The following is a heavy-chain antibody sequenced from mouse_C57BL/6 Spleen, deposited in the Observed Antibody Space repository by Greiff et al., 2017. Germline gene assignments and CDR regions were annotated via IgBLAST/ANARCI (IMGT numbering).Heavy chain of an antibody. J-gene: IGHJ4*01. V-gene: IGHV1-72*01. CDR3: ARPLITTVVATPLYAMDY. CDR1: GYTFTSYW. D-gene: IGHD1-1*01. Sequence: QVQLQQPGAELVKPGASVKLSCKASGYTFTSYWMHWVKPRPGRGLEWIGRIDPNSGGTKYNEKFKSKATLTVDKPSSTAYMQLSSLTSEDSAVYYCARPLITTVVATPLYAMDYWGQGTSVTVSS. CDR2: IDPNSGGT.